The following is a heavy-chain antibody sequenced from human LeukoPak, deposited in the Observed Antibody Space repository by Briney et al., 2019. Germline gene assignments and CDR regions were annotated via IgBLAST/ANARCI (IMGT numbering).Heavy chain of an antibody. CDR3: AGPPIKYTDWFDP. CDR1: GFTFSSYS. D-gene: IGHD5-18*01. J-gene: IGHJ5*02. V-gene: IGHV3-21*01. Sequence: GGSLRLSCAASGFTFSSYSMNWVRQAPGKGLEWVSSISSSSSYIYYADSVKGRFTISRDNAKNSLYLQMNSLRAEDTAVYYCAGPPIKYTDWFDPWGQGTLVTVSS. CDR2: ISSSSSYI.